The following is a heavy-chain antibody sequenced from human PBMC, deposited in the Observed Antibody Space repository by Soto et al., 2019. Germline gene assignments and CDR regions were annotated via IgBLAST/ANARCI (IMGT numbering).Heavy chain of an antibody. J-gene: IGHJ6*02. CDR2: IIPILGIA. CDR3: AREGDFPLHITPYYYYGMDV. D-gene: IGHD3-3*01. CDR1: GGTFSSYT. Sequence: QVQLVQSGAEVKKPGSSVKVSCKASGGTFSSYTISWVRQAPGQGLEWMGRIIPILGIANYAQKFQGRVTITADKSTSTAYMELSSLRSEDTAVYYCAREGDFPLHITPYYYYGMDVWGQGTTVTVSS. V-gene: IGHV1-69*08.